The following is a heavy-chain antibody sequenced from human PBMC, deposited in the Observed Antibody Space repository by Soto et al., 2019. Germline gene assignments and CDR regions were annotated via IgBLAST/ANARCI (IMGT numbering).Heavy chain of an antibody. J-gene: IGHJ4*02. CDR3: ARDQGELPPTNFDY. D-gene: IGHD1-26*01. V-gene: IGHV3-33*01. Sequence: QVQLVESGGGVVQPGRSLRLSCAASGFTFSSYGMHWVRQAPGKGLEWVAVIWYDGSNKYYADSVKGRFANSRDNSKNTLYLQMNSLRADDTAVYYCARDQGELPPTNFDYWGQGTLVTVSS. CDR2: IWYDGSNK. CDR1: GFTFSSYG.